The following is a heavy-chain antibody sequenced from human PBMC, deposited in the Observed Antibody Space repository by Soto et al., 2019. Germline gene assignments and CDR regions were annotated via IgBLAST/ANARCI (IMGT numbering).Heavy chain of an antibody. CDR3: ARTTAVPNTLRSRYFFDY. CDR1: GGSVSDKTYY. D-gene: IGHD4-17*01. Sequence: SETLSLTCSVSGGSVSDKTYYWSWIRQPPGKRLEWIGYVYYSGTTNYNPSLKSRVTISVDLSKNRFSLRLSSVTTADTALYYCARTTAVPNTLRSRYFFDYWGQGTLVTV. V-gene: IGHV4-61*01. CDR2: VYYSGTT. J-gene: IGHJ4*02.